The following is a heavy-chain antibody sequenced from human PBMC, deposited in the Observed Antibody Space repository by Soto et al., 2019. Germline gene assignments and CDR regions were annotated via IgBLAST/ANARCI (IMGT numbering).Heavy chain of an antibody. CDR3: ARAPGITIFGVVTLFDP. Sequence: SETLSLTCTVSGGSISSYYWSWTRQPPGKGLEWIGYIYYSGSTNYNPSLKSRVTISVDTSKNQFSLKLSSVTAADTAVYYCARAPGITIFGVVTLFDPWGQGTLVTVSS. D-gene: IGHD3-3*01. CDR2: IYYSGST. J-gene: IGHJ5*02. V-gene: IGHV4-59*01. CDR1: GGSISSYY.